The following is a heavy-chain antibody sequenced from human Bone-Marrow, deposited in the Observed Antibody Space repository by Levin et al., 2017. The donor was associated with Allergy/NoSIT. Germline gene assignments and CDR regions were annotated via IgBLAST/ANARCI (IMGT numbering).Heavy chain of an antibody. CDR2: GRDRLNGYTA. J-gene: IGHJ5*02. D-gene: IGHD3-16*01. CDR3: TRGHGLGGPDFDP. V-gene: IGHV3-72*01. CDR1: GFTFSDYY. Sequence: QSGESLKISCAASGFTFSDYYMDWVRQAPGKGLEWVGRGRDRLNGYTATYAASVRDRFTISRDDSRNSVYLQMSSLKTDDTAVYYCTRGHGLGGPDFDPWGQGTLVTVSS.